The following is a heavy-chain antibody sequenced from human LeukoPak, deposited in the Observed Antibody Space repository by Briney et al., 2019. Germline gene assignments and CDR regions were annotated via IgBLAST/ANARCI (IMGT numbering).Heavy chain of an antibody. CDR1: GYSFTNYW. CDR2: IYPDDSDI. V-gene: IGHV5-51*01. Sequence: GESLKISCKGSGYSFTNYWIGWVRQMPGKGLEWMGIIYPDDSDISYRPSFQGQVTISVDKSISTAYLQWSSLKASDTAMYYCARRWGTYDILTGYYRDQDAFDIWGQGTMVTVSS. D-gene: IGHD3-9*01. J-gene: IGHJ3*02. CDR3: ARRWGTYDILTGYYRDQDAFDI.